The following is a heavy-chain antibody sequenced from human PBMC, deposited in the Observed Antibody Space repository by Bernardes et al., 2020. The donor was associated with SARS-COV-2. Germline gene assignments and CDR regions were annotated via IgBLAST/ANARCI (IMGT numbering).Heavy chain of an antibody. V-gene: IGHV1-24*01. CDR3: ARFRDLPVWSAYDV. D-gene: IGHD3-10*01. CDR1: AKSLTETF. CDR2: FDLEEGET. J-gene: IGHJ3*01. Sequence: ASVKVSCKVSAKSLTETFIHWVRQAPGKGLEWMGGFDLEEGETIYAQKLQGRVTMTEDTSTGTAYMALTNLRSDDTAVYNCARFRDLPVWSAYDVGGQGTMVNVSP.